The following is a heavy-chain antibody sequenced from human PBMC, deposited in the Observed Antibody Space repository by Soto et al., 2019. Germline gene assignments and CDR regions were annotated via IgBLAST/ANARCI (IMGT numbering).Heavy chain of an antibody. CDR1: GYTFTSYV. D-gene: IGHD2-15*01. CDR2: ISAYNGNT. J-gene: IGHJ4*02. CDR3: VVAAQPYYLDY. Sequence: ASVKVSCKASGYTFTSYVISWVRQAPGQGLEWMGGISAYNGNTNYAQKLQGRVTMTTDTSTSTAYMELRSLRSDDTAVYYCVVAAQPYYLDYWGQGALVTVSS. V-gene: IGHV1-18*01.